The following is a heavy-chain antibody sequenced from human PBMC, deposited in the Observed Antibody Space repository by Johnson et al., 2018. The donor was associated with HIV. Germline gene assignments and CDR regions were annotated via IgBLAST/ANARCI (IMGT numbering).Heavy chain of an antibody. J-gene: IGHJ3*02. Sequence: VQLVESGGGVVRPGGSQRLSCVASGFTFDDYDMSWVRQTPGKGLEWVSVIYSGGSTYYADSVKGRFTISRDNSKNTLYLQMDSLRAEDTAFYYCAKDRGLWFGDDAFDIWGQGTMVTVSS. V-gene: IGHV3-66*02. CDR2: IYSGGST. D-gene: IGHD3-10*01. CDR1: GFTFDDYD. CDR3: AKDRGLWFGDDAFDI.